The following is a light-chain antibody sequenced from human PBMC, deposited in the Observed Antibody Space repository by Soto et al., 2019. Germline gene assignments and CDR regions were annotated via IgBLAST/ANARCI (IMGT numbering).Light chain of an antibody. V-gene: IGKV3-15*01. Sequence: EIVMTQSPATLSVSPGDRATLSCRASQSVSSNLAWYQQKPGQAPRLLIYGASTRATGIPARFSGSGSGTDFTLTISRLEPEDFAVYYCQQYNNWPLTFGGGTKVDIK. CDR1: QSVSSN. CDR2: GAS. J-gene: IGKJ4*01. CDR3: QQYNNWPLT.